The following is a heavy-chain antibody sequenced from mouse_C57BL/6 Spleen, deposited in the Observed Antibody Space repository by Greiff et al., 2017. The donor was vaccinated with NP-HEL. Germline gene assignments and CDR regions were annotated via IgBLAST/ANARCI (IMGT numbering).Heavy chain of an antibody. J-gene: IGHJ2*01. CDR1: GYTFTSYW. CDR3: ARRSNYKDFDY. Sequence: QVQLQQPGAELVKPGASVKLSCKASGYTFTSYWMQWVKQRPGQGLEWIGEIDPSDSYTNYNQKFKGKATLTVDTSSSTAYMQLSSLTSEDSAVYYCARRSNYKDFDYWGKGTTLTVSS. V-gene: IGHV1-50*01. D-gene: IGHD2-5*01. CDR2: IDPSDSYT.